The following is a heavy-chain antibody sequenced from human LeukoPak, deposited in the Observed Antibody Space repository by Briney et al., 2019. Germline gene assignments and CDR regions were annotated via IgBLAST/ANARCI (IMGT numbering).Heavy chain of an antibody. J-gene: IGHJ5*02. D-gene: IGHD5/OR15-5a*01. CDR2: VSGGGGVT. V-gene: IGHV3-23*01. Sequence: GGSLRLSCAASGFTFANYALTWVRQAPGKGLEWVSTVSGGGGVTYYAGSVKGRFTISRDNSKNTLYLQMNRLRAEDTALYCCAKDDLMDSVSTVRNWFDTWGQGTLVTVSS. CDR1: GFTFANYA. CDR3: AKDDLMDSVSTVRNWFDT.